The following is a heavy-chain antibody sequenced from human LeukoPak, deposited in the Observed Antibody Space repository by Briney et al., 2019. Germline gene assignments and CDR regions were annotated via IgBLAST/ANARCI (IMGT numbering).Heavy chain of an antibody. J-gene: IGHJ4*02. CDR2: IYTSGST. D-gene: IGHD3-16*02. CDR1: GGSISSYY. V-gene: IGHV4-4*07. Sequence: SETLSLTCTVSGGSISSYYWNWIRQPAGMGLEWIGRIYTSGSTNYNPSLKSRVTISVDKSKNQFSLKLRSVTDADTAVYYCARDSPRVTFGGLIADFDSWGQGTQVTVSS. CDR3: ARDSPRVTFGGLIADFDS.